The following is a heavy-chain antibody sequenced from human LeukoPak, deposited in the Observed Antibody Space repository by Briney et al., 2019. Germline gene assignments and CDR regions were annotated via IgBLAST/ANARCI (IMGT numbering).Heavy chain of an antibody. Sequence: SVKVSCKASGGTFSSYAISWVRQAPGQGLEWMGRIIPILGIANYAQKFQGRVTITADKSTSTAYMELSSLRSEDTAVYYCARDRFNSGSYDAFDIWGQGTMVTVSS. CDR2: IIPILGIA. J-gene: IGHJ3*02. V-gene: IGHV1-69*04. CDR3: ARDRFNSGSYDAFDI. CDR1: GGTFSSYA. D-gene: IGHD1-26*01.